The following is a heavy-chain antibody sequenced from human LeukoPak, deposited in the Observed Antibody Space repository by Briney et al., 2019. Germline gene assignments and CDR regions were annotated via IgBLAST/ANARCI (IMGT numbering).Heavy chain of an antibody. J-gene: IGHJ6*03. CDR1: GGSFSGYY. Sequence: SETLSLTCAVYGGSFSGYYWSWIRQPPGKGLEWIGEINHSGSTNYNPSLKSRVTMSVDTSKNQFSLKLSSVTAADTAVYYCARGQGSYGYYYYYYMDVWGKGTTVTVSS. V-gene: IGHV4-34*01. D-gene: IGHD5-18*01. CDR2: INHSGST. CDR3: ARGQGSYGYYYYYYMDV.